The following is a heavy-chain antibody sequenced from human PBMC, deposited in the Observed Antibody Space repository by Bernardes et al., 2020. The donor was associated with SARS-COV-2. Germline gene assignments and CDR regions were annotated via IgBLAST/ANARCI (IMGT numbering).Heavy chain of an antibody. D-gene: IGHD3-22*01. V-gene: IGHV4-31*03. CDR2: IYYSGST. CDR1: GGSISSGGYY. J-gene: IGHJ4*02. CDR3: AREWVDSSGYYYGLDY. Sequence: TLSLTCTVSGGSISSGGYYWSWIRQHPGKGLEWIGYIYYSGSTYYNPSLKSRVTISVDTSKNQFSLKLSSVTAADTAVYYCAREWVDSSGYYYGLDYWGQGTLVTVSS.